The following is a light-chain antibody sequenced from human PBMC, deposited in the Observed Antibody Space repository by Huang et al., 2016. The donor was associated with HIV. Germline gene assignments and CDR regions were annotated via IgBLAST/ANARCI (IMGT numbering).Light chain of an antibody. V-gene: IGKV1-33*01. CDR3: QQYDNLPYT. CDR2: GAS. Sequence: DIQMTQSPSSLSASVGDRVTITCQASQDISNYLNWYQQKPGKAPKLLINGASNLETGVPSRFSGGGSGTDFSFTISSLQPEDFATYYCQQYDNLPYTFGQGTKLEIK. CDR1: QDISNY. J-gene: IGKJ2*01.